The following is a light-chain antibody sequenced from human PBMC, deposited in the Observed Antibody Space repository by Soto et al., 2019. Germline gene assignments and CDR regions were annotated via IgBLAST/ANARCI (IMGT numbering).Light chain of an antibody. V-gene: IGLV2-14*01. CDR3: GSYTIFNTMV. CDR1: SSDVGGSKY. J-gene: IGLJ3*02. Sequence: QSVLTQPASVSGSPGQSITISCTGTSSDVGGSKYVSWYQQPPGKAPRIIIYDVSDRPSGVSYRFSGPKSGNTASLTISGLQAEDEADYYCGSYTIFNTMVFGGGTKLTVL. CDR2: DVS.